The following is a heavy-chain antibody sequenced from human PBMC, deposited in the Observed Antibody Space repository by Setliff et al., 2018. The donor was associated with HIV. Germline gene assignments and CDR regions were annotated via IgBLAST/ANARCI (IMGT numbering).Heavy chain of an antibody. CDR1: GFSLSTSGLC. CDR2: IDWDDDQ. J-gene: IGHJ6*03. D-gene: IGHD2-15*01. V-gene: IGHV2-70*11. CDR3: ARDIVVVRDYYYMDV. Sequence: SGPTLVNPTQTLTLTCTFSGFSLSTSGLCVGWIRQPPGKALEWLARIDWDDDQYYSTSLKTRLTISKDTSKNQVVLTMTNMDPVDTATYYCARDIVVVRDYYYMDVWGKGTTVTVSS.